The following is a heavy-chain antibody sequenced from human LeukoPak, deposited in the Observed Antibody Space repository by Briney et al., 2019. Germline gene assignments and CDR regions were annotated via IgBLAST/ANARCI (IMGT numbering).Heavy chain of an antibody. V-gene: IGHV1-18*01. J-gene: IGHJ6*03. CDR1: GYTFTSYG. Sequence: GASVKVSCKASGYTFTSYGISWVRQALGQGLEWMGWISAYNGNTNYAQKLQGRVTMTTDTSTSTAYMELRSLRSDDTAVYYCARAVADHYYYYMDVWGKGTTVTVSS. D-gene: IGHD6-19*01. CDR2: ISAYNGNT. CDR3: ARAVADHYYYYMDV.